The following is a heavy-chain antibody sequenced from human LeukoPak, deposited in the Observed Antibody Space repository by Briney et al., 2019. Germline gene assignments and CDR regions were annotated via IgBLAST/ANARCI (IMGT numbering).Heavy chain of an antibody. Sequence: SETLSLTCTVPGGSISSYHWSWIRQPPGKGLEWIGYIYYSGSTNYNPSLKSRVTISVDTSKNQFSLKLSSVTAADTAVYYCAKDRGYYYDSSGYYEGFDYWGQGTLVTVSS. V-gene: IGHV4-59*01. CDR2: IYYSGST. CDR3: AKDRGYYYDSSGYYEGFDY. D-gene: IGHD3-22*01. J-gene: IGHJ4*02. CDR1: GGSISSYH.